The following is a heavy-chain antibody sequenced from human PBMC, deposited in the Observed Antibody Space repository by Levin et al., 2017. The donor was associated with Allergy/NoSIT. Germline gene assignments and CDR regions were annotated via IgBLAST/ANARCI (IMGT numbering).Heavy chain of an antibody. Sequence: TAGGSLRLSCKASGYTFTSYYMHWVRQAPGQGLEWMGIINPSGGSTSYAQKFQGRVTMTRDTSTSTVYMELSSLRSEDTAVYYCARSRHIVVVPAALAHYDYYGMDVWGQGTTVTVSS. D-gene: IGHD2-2*01. V-gene: IGHV1-46*01. CDR2: INPSGGST. CDR3: ARSRHIVVVPAALAHYDYYGMDV. J-gene: IGHJ6*02. CDR1: GYTFTSYY.